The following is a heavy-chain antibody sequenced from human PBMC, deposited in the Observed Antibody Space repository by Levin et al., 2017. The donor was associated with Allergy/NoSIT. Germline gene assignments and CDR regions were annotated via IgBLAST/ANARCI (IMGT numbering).Heavy chain of an antibody. CDR2: ISPNSNYI. CDR1: GFTFSDYS. J-gene: IGHJ4*02. V-gene: IGHV3-21*01. CDR3: ARSGSPDY. Sequence: GGSLRLSCAASGFTFSDYSMNWVRQAPGKGLEWVSSISPNSNYIYYADSLKGRFTISRDNAKSSVFLQMNSLRAEDTALYYFARSGSPDYWGQGTLVTVSS. D-gene: IGHD3-22*01.